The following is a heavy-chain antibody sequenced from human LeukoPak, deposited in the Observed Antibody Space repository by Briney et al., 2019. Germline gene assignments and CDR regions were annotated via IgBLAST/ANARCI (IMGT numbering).Heavy chain of an antibody. D-gene: IGHD6-13*01. Sequence: PGGSLRLSCAASGFTVSSNYMSWVRQAPGKGLEWVSLIYSGDRTYYADFVKGRFTISRDSSKNTLYLQVNSLRAEDTAVYYCAKEGLGSSWYPNYFDYWGQGTLVTVSS. V-gene: IGHV3-53*05. J-gene: IGHJ4*02. CDR1: GFTVSSNY. CDR2: IYSGDRT. CDR3: AKEGLGSSWYPNYFDY.